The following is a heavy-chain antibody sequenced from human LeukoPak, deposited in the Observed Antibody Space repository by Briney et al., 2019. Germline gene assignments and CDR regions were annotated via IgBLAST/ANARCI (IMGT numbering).Heavy chain of an antibody. CDR1: GFTFSTTA. CDR2: ISNSGGST. D-gene: IGHD1-20*01. J-gene: IGHJ4*02. CDR3: AKDLNWPRSEY. Sequence: GGSLRLSCAASGFTFSTTAMTWVRQAPGKGLEWVSGISNSGGSTYYAGSVKGRFTISRDNSKNTLSLQMYSLRAEDTAVNYCAKDLNWPRSEYWGQGTLVTVSS. V-gene: IGHV3-23*01.